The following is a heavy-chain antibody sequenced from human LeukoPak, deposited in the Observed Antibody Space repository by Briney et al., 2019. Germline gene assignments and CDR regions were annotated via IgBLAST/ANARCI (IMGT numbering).Heavy chain of an antibody. CDR3: ARERDYYDSSGDAFDI. J-gene: IGHJ3*02. D-gene: IGHD3-22*01. V-gene: IGHV3-7*01. CDR2: IKQDGSEK. Sequence: GGSLGLSCAASGFTFSSYWMSWVRQAPGKGLEWVANIKQDGSEKYYVDSVKGRFTISRNNAKNSLYLQMNSLRAEDTAVYYCARERDYYDSSGDAFDIWGQGTMVTVSS. CDR1: GFTFSSYW.